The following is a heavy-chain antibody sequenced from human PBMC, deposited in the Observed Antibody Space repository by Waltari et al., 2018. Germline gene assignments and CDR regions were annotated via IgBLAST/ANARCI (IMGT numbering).Heavy chain of an antibody. D-gene: IGHD5-18*01. CDR2: IKVDGGYI. CDR3: ARKAGSGYPYGPFYYDN. J-gene: IGHJ4*02. Sequence: EVHLAESGGGVVQPGGSLRLSCAGSGFSFGDYWLHWVRQAPGKGLEWVSRIKVDGGYISYGDSVKGRFTISRDNAKNTVFLQLNSLRAEDTAVYYCARKAGSGYPYGPFYYDNWGQGTLVTVSS. V-gene: IGHV3-74*01. CDR1: GFSFGDYW.